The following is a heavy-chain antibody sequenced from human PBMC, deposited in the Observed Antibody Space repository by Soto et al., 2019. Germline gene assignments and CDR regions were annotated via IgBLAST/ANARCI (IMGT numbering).Heavy chain of an antibody. CDR2: IGNSNNPT. V-gene: IGHV3-21*01. J-gene: IGHJ3*01. CDR3: AREEGYCNGGPCYRGAFDF. D-gene: IGHD2-15*01. CDR1: GFTFSGYS. Sequence: EVHLVESGGGLVKPGGSPRLSCAASGFTFSGYSMLWVRQAPGKGLEWLAFIGNSNNPTFYADSVRGRFTICRDNPKNSVYLRMNSLREEDTAVYFCAREEGYCNGGPCYRGAFDFWGQGTIVTVSS.